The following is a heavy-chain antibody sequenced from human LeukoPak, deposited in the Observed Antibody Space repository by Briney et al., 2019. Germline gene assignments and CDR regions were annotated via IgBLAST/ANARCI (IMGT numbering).Heavy chain of an antibody. CDR2: ISAYNGNT. Sequence: ASVKVSCKASGYTFTSYGISWVRQAPGQGLEWMGWISAYNGNTNYAQKLQGRVTMTTDTSSSTAYMELRSLRSDDTALYYCAKAFSLGLGSYYNPFDYWGQGTLVTVSS. CDR1: GYTFTSYG. V-gene: IGHV1-18*01. D-gene: IGHD3-10*01. J-gene: IGHJ4*02. CDR3: AKAFSLGLGSYYNPFDY.